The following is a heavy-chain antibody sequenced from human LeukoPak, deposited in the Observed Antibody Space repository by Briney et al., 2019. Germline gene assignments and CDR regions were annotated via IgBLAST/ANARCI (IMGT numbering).Heavy chain of an antibody. CDR1: GFTFTGYY. CDR2: INANSGDT. D-gene: IGHD4-17*01. J-gene: IGHJ4*02. Sequence: ASVTVSCKASGFTFTGYYMHWVRQAPGQGLEWMGWINANSGDTNYAQKFRGWVTMTRDTSLRTVYVELSRLRSDDTAVYYCARDGATVATPFFDYWGQGTLVTVSS. V-gene: IGHV1-2*04. CDR3: ARDGATVATPFFDY.